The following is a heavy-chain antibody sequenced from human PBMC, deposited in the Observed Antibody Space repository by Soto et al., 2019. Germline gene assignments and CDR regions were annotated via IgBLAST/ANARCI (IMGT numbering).Heavy chain of an antibody. J-gene: IGHJ4*02. D-gene: IGHD1-1*01. CDR2: ISYDGSD. CDR1: GFPFREFG. CDR3: ARRWNYYLDF. Sequence: QMQLVESGGGVVQPGRSLRLSCVASGFPFREFGMHWVRQAPGKGLVWVALISYDGSDYADSVKGRFTISRDDSRDTLFLHMDNLRPDDTGVYYCARRWNYYLDFWGQGTLVAVSS. V-gene: IGHV3-33*05.